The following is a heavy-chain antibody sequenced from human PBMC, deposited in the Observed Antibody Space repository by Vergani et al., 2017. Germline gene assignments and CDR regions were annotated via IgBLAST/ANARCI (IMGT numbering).Heavy chain of an antibody. D-gene: IGHD3-16*01. J-gene: IGHJ4*02. CDR3: ASGRVTFGGVTQPFDY. CDR2: ISSSSSYI. CDR1: GFTFSSYA. Sequence: EVQLLESGGGLVQPGGSLRLSCAASGFTFSSYAMSWVRQAPGKGLEWVSSISSSSSYIYYADSVKGRFTISRDNAKNSLYLQMNSLRAEDTAVYYCASGRVTFGGVTQPFDYWGQGTLVTVSS. V-gene: IGHV3-21*01.